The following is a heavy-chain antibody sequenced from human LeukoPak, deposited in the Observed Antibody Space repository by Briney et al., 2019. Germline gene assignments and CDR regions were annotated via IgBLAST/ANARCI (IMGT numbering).Heavy chain of an antibody. CDR2: IYYSGST. Sequence: PSETLSLTCTVSGHSVSTYYWSWIRQPPGKGLEYLGNIYYSGSTNYNPSLKSRVTISVDTSKNQFSLKLRSVSTADTAVYYCVRVVSFLPFRGWYLDLWGRGTQVTVSS. D-gene: IGHD3-10*01. CDR1: GHSVSTYY. V-gene: IGHV4-59*02. J-gene: IGHJ2*01. CDR3: VRVVSFLPFRGWYLDL.